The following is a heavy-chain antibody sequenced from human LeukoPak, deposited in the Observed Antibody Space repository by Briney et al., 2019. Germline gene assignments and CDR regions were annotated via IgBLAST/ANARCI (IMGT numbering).Heavy chain of an antibody. Sequence: ASVKVSCKASGYTFTGYYMHWVRQAPGQGLEWMGWINPNSGGTNYAQKFQGRVTMTRDTSISTAYMELSRLRSDDTAVYYCARERMYYDFWSGYYRPGRDAFDIWGQGTMVTVS. D-gene: IGHD3-3*01. CDR1: GYTFTGYY. J-gene: IGHJ3*02. CDR3: ARERMYYDFWSGYYRPGRDAFDI. V-gene: IGHV1-2*02. CDR2: INPNSGGT.